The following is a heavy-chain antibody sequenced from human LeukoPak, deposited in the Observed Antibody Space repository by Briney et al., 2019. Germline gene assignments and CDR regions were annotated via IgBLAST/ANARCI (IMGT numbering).Heavy chain of an antibody. J-gene: IGHJ4*02. D-gene: IGHD2/OR15-2a*01. CDR1: GFTFNRYT. CDR2: IWYDGSNK. V-gene: IGHV3-33*08. Sequence: PVGSLRLSCAASGFTFNRYTMNWVRQAPGKGLEWVALIWYDGSNKYYADSVKGRLTISRDNSKNTLYLQMNSLRAEDTAVYYCAREGPRGNSQFDYWGQGTLVTVSS. CDR3: AREGPRGNSQFDY.